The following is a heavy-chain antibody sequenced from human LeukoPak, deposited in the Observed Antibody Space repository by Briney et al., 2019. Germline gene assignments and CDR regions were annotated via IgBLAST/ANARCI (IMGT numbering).Heavy chain of an antibody. CDR3: ARDKELGSQRGSSFDY. V-gene: IGHV3-74*01. D-gene: IGHD1-7*01. Sequence: PGGSLRLSCAASGFSLTNYWMHWVRQAPGKGLVWVSRIRTDGHDTGYADSVKGRFTISRDNAKNTLYLQINSLRVEDTAVYYCARDKELGSQRGSSFDYWGQGTLLTVSS. CDR1: GFSLTNYW. CDR2: IRTDGHDT. J-gene: IGHJ4*02.